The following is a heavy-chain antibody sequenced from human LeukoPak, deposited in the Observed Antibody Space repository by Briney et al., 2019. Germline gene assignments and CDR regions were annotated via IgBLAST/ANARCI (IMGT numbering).Heavy chain of an antibody. CDR2: INPNSGGT. CDR1: GYTFTGYY. CDR3: ARMTTVTTGVDY. Sequence: ASVKVSCTASGYTFTGYYMHWVRQAPGQGLEWMGWINPNSGGTNYAQKFQGRVTMTRDTSISTAYMELSRLRSDDTAVYYCARMTTVTTGVDYWGQGTLVTVSS. V-gene: IGHV1-2*02. D-gene: IGHD4-17*01. J-gene: IGHJ4*02.